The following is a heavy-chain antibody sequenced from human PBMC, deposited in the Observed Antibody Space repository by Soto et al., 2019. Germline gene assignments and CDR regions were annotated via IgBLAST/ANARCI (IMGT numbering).Heavy chain of an antibody. D-gene: IGHD1-7*01. CDR2: ISYDGSNK. CDR1: GFTFSSYA. V-gene: IGHV3-30-3*01. CDR3: ARDQGGTTLYYHGMDV. Sequence: QVQLVESGGGVVQPGRSLRLSCAASGFTFSSYAMHWVRQAPGQGLEWVALISYDGSNKYYADSVKGRFTISRDNSKNTLYLQMNSLRPEDTAVYHCARDQGGTTLYYHGMDVWGQGTTVTASS. J-gene: IGHJ6*02.